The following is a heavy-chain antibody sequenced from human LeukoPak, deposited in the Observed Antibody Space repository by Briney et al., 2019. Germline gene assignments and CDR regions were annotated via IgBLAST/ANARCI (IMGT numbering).Heavy chain of an antibody. J-gene: IGHJ4*02. CDR1: GGSITSSSSY. Sequence: SGTVSLTCTVSGGSITSSSSYWGWVRQPPGKGPEWIGSIYYSGLTYDNPSLKSRVSISVEPAKNHFSLKVTSVTAADTAVYYCASGTFDDYGDYDRGDYFDHWGQGTLVTVSS. V-gene: IGHV4-39*02. D-gene: IGHD4-17*01. CDR3: ASGTFDDYGDYDRGDYFDH. CDR2: IYYSGLT.